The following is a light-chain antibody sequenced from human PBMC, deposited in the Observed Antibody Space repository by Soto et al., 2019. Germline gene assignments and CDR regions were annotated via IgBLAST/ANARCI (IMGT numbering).Light chain of an antibody. CDR3: QQSYSSPPT. V-gene: IGKV1-39*01. CDR2: AAS. CDR1: EGIRND. Sequence: DIQMTQSPSYLSASVGDRVTITCRASEGIRNDLGWYQQKPGKAPKRLIFAASSLQSGVPSRFSGSRSGPDFTLTISSLQPEDFATYYCQQSYSSPPTFGQGTKVDIK. J-gene: IGKJ1*01.